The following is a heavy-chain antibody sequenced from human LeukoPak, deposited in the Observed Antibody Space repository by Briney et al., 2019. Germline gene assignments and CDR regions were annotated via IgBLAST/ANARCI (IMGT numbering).Heavy chain of an antibody. CDR2: IGAYNGNT. CDR3: ARDPPGYCSSTSCYPYAFDI. V-gene: IGHV1-18*01. Sequence: VASVKVSCKASGYTFTTYGITWVRQAPGQGLEWMAWIGAYNGNTNYAQKLQGRITVNTDTSTSTAYMELRSLRSDDTAVYYCARDPPGYCSSTSCYPYAFDIWGQGTVVTVSS. CDR1: GYTFTTYG. D-gene: IGHD2-2*01. J-gene: IGHJ3*02.